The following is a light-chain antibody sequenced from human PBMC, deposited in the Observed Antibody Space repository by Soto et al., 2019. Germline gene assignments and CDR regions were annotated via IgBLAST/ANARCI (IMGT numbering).Light chain of an antibody. Sequence: EIVLTQSPGTLSLSPGERATLSCRASQSVTSSYLAWYQQTPGQAPRLLIYGASSRATGIPDRFSGSGSGTDFTLTISRLEPEDFAVYYCRQYCSSPGLTFGGGTKVEIK. CDR1: QSVTSSY. CDR2: GAS. J-gene: IGKJ4*01. V-gene: IGKV3-20*01. CDR3: RQYCSSPGLT.